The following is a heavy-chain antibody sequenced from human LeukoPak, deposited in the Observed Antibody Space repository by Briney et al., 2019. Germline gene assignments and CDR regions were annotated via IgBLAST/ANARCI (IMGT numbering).Heavy chain of an antibody. D-gene: IGHD3-22*01. CDR3: ASQPRNYYDSSGRWVDY. CDR2: IYYRGST. V-gene: IGHV4-61*05. Sequence: PSETLSLTCTVSGGSISSRSYYWSWLRQPPGKGLEWIGYIYYRGSTNYNPSLKSRVTISVDTSKNQFSLKLSSVTAADTAVYYCASQPRNYYDSSGRWVDYWGQGTLVTVSS. J-gene: IGHJ4*02. CDR1: GGSISSRSYY.